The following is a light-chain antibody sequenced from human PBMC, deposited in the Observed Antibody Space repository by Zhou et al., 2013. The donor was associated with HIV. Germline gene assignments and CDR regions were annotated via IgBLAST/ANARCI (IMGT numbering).Light chain of an antibody. CDR1: ESLVHHNGNTY. CDR3: MQGTHWPRT. V-gene: IGKV2-24*01. J-gene: IGKJ1*01. Sequence: DIVMTQTPLSSPVTLGQPASISCKSSESLVHHNGNTYLSWLHQRPGQPPRLLIYQISNRFSGVPDRFTGSGAETDFTLKISRVEAEDVGVYYCMQGTHWPRTFGQGTKVEIK. CDR2: QIS.